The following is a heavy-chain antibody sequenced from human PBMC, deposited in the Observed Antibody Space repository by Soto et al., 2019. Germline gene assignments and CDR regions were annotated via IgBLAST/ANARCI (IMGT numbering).Heavy chain of an antibody. D-gene: IGHD6-13*01. CDR1: GGSISNYY. CDR2: IYYTGST. V-gene: IGHV4-59*08. J-gene: IGHJ5*02. Sequence: SETLSLTCTVSGGSISNYYWSWIRQPPEKGLEWIGYIYYTGSTSYNPSLKSRVTISIDTSKNQFSLKLSSVTAADTALYYCARVRRIATTSTMCFDPWGQGTLVTVSS. CDR3: ARVRRIATTSTMCFDP.